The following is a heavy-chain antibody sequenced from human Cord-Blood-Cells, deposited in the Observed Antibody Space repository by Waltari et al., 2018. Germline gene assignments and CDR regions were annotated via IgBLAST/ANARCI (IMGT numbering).Heavy chain of an antibody. CDR1: GGSISRYY. CDR3: ARGYYDSSGYLLDY. Sequence: QVQLQESGPGLVKPSETLSLTCTVSGGSISRYYWSWIRQPPGKGLEWIGCIYYSGSTNYNPSLKSRVTISVDTSKNQFSLKLSSVTAADTAVYYCARGYYDSSGYLLDYWGQGTLVTVSS. V-gene: IGHV4-59*01. D-gene: IGHD3-22*01. J-gene: IGHJ4*02. CDR2: IYYSGST.